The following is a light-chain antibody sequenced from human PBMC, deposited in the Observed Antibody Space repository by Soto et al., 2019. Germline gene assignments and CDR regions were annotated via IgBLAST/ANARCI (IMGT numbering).Light chain of an antibody. CDR3: SSYAGSIYV. CDR2: EVS. V-gene: IGLV2-8*01. CDR1: SSDVGGYNY. J-gene: IGLJ1*01. Sequence: QSALTQPASVSGSPGQSITISCTGTSSDVGGYNYVSWYQQHPGKAPKLMIYEVSKRPSGVPDRFSGSKSDNTASLTVSGLQAEDEADYYCSSYAGSIYVFGTGTKLTVL.